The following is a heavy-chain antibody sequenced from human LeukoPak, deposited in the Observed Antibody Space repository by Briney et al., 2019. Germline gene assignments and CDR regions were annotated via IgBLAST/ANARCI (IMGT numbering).Heavy chain of an antibody. CDR1: GGSFSGYY. V-gene: IGHV4-34*01. D-gene: IGHD2-15*01. CDR2: INHSGST. Sequence: PSETLSLTCAVYGGSFSGYYWSWIRQPPGKGLDWIGEINHSGSTNYNPSLKSRVTISVDTSKNQFSLKLSSVTAADTAVYYCARAPEFDCSGGSCYPWGQGTLVTVSS. CDR3: ARAPEFDCSGGSCYP. J-gene: IGHJ5*02.